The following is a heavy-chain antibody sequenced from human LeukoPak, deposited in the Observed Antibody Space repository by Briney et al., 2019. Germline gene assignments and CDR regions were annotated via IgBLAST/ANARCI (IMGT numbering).Heavy chain of an antibody. CDR1: GASINSHY. Sequence: PSETLSLTCTVSGASINSHYWSWIRQPAGKGLEWIGRIYISGSTNYNSSLQSRVTMSVDTSKNQFSLKLASVTAADTAVYYCARALNPLPGTYYFDYWGQGTLVTVSS. V-gene: IGHV4-4*07. D-gene: IGHD2-15*01. CDR2: IYISGST. J-gene: IGHJ4*02. CDR3: ARALNPLPGTYYFDY.